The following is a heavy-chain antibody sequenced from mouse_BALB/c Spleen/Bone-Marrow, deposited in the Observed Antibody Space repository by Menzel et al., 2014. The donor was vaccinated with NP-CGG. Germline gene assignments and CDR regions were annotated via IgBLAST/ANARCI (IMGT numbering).Heavy chain of an antibody. CDR2: INPSTGYT. CDR1: GYTFTSYW. J-gene: IGHJ3*01. CDR3: ARSGGGYDGFAY. Sequence: QVQLQQSGAELAKPGASVKMSCKASGYTFTSYWMHWVKQRPGQGLEWIGYINPSTGYTEYNQKFKDKATLTADKSSSTAYMQLSSLTSEDSAVYHCARSGGGYDGFAYWGQGTLVTVSA. V-gene: IGHV1-7*01. D-gene: IGHD2-2*01.